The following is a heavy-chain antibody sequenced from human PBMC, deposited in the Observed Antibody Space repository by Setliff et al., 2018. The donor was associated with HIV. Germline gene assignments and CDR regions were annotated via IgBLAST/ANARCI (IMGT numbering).Heavy chain of an antibody. CDR1: GYTFTKYD. J-gene: IGHJ3*02. CDR2: MNPNSGNA. CDR3: ARSRYQHFEYAFDI. V-gene: IGHV1-8*03. D-gene: IGHD3-9*01. Sequence: GASVKVSCKASGYTFTKYDINWVRQATGQGLEWMGWMNPNSGNAEYAQRFQGRVTLTRNTSISTAYMELSSLTSEDTAVYFCARSRYQHFEYAFDIWGQGTMVTVSS.